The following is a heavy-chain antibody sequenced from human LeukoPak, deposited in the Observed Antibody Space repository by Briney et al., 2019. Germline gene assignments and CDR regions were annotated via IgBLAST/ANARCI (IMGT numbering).Heavy chain of an antibody. D-gene: IGHD3-16*01. V-gene: IGHV4-31*03. J-gene: IGHJ4*02. CDR1: GGSICSGGYY. CDR3: ARLRGAYYFDY. CDR2: IYYSGST. Sequence: SETLSLTCTVSGGSICSGGYYWRWIHPHPGKGLGWIGYIYYSGSTYYNPSLKSRVTISVDTSKNQFSLKLSSVTAADTAVYYCARLRGAYYFDYWGQGTLVTVSS.